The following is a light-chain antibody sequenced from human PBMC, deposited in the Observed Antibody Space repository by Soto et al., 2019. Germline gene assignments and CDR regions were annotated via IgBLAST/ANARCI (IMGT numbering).Light chain of an antibody. CDR2: GAS. Sequence: EIVLTQSPGTLSLSPGERAILSCRASQSVNSNYLAWYQQKPGQAPRLLIYGASSRATGVPNRFSGSGSGTDFTLTISSLEPEDFGVYYCHQYGLSPRHPFGQGTKLEIK. V-gene: IGKV3-20*01. J-gene: IGKJ2*01. CDR1: QSVNSNY. CDR3: HQYGLSPRHP.